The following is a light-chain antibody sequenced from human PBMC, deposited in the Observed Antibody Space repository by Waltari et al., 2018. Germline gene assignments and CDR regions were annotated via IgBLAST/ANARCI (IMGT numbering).Light chain of an antibody. J-gene: IGLJ3*02. CDR3: QTWGTGIQV. CDR1: GEYSAYA. CDR2: VNSDGSH. Sequence: LVLTQSPSASASLGASVKLTCSLPGEYSAYAIAWHQQQPLKGPRYLMTVNSDGSHRKGDGIAERFSGSSSDVDRYLIISRLQSDDEADYFCQTWGTGIQVFGSGTKLTVL. V-gene: IGLV4-69*01.